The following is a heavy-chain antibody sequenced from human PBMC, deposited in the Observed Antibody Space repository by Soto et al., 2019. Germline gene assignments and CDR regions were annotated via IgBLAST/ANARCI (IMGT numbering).Heavy chain of an antibody. CDR1: GFSFSTYG. Sequence: GSLRLSCSAAGFSFSTYGMHWVRQAPGKGLEWVAIISYDGSKEYYAESVKGRFTISRDNSKNTLYMQLNSLRPEDTAVYYCAKGYSGSYPGGADYWGQGTLVTVSS. D-gene: IGHD1-26*01. CDR3: AKGYSGSYPGGADY. V-gene: IGHV3-30*18. J-gene: IGHJ4*02. CDR2: ISYDGSKE.